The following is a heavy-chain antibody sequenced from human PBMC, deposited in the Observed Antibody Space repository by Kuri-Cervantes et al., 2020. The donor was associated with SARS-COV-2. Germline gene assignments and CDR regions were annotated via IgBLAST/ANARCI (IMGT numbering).Heavy chain of an antibody. Sequence: SETLSLTCTVSGDSVSSAGHYWTWIRQPPGKGLEWIGYIYYSGSTYYNPSLKSRVTISVDTSKNQFPLKLSSVTAADTAVYYCARGLPSQWLAEGNYHFDYGGQGSLVPSPQ. D-gene: IGHD6-19*01. CDR3: ARGLPSQWLAEGNYHFDY. CDR2: IYYSGST. V-gene: IGHV4-61*08. CDR1: GDSVSSAGHY. J-gene: IGHJ4*02.